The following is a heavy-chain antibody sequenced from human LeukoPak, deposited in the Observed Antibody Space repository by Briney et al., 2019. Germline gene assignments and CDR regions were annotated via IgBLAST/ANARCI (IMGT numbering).Heavy chain of an antibody. CDR1: GGSISSGGYY. J-gene: IGHJ4*02. D-gene: IGHD3-10*01. Sequence: SETLSLTCTVSGGSISSGGYYWGWIRQHPGKGLEWIGYIYYIGSTYYSPSLKSRVTISADTSKNQFSLKLSSVTAADTAVYYCASKMGSGNYFDYWGQGTLVTVSS. CDR3: ASKMGSGNYFDY. CDR2: IYYIGST. V-gene: IGHV4-31*03.